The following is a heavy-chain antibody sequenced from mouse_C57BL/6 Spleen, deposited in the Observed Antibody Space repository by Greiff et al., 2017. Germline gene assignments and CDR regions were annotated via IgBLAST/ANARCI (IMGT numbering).Heavy chain of an antibody. CDR2: IYPRSGNT. D-gene: IGHD2-5*01. CDR3: AREGVSKGVAY. CDR1: GYTFTSYG. V-gene: IGHV1-81*01. J-gene: IGHJ3*01. Sequence: VKLMESGAELARPGASVKLSCKASGYTFTSYGISWVKQRTGQGLEWIGEIYPRSGNTYYNEKFKGKATLTADKSSSTAYMELRSLTSEDSAVYFCAREGVSKGVAYWGQGTLVTVSA.